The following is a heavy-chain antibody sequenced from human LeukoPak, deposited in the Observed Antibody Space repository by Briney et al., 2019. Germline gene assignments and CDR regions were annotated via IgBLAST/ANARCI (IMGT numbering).Heavy chain of an antibody. J-gene: IGHJ3*02. CDR3: ARDGVGYCSSTSCLDAFDI. V-gene: IGHV3-48*04. CDR1: GFTFSSYS. CDR2: ISSSSSTI. Sequence: GGSLRLSCAASGFTFSSYSMNWVRQAPGKGLEWVSYISSSSSTIYYADSVKGRFTISRDNAKNSLYLQMNSLRAADTAVYYCARDGVGYCSSTSCLDAFDIWGQGTMVTVSS. D-gene: IGHD2-2*01.